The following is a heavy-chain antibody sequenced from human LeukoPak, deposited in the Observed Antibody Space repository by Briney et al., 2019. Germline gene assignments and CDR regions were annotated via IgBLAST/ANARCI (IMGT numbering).Heavy chain of an antibody. CDR1: GGSFSGYY. V-gene: IGHV4-34*01. CDR2: INHSGST. D-gene: IGHD2-15*01. J-gene: IGHJ4*02. CDR3: ARLGYCSGGSCYT. Sequence: SETLSLTCAVYGGSFSGYYWSWIRQPPGKGLEWIGEINHSGSTNYNPSLKSRVTISVDTSKNQFSLKLGSVTAADTAVYYCARLGYCSGGSCYTWGQGTLVTVSS.